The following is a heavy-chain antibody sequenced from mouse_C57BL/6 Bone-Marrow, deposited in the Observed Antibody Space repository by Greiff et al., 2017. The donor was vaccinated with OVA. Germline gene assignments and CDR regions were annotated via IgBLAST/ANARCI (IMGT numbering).Heavy chain of an antibody. D-gene: IGHD1-1*01. CDR1: GFSLSTSGMG. Sequence: QVTLKVSGPGILQSSQTLSLTCSFSGFSLSTSGMGVSWLRQPSGLGLVWLVHIYWDDDNRYNPSLKRRLTISKDTSRNQVFLKITSVETADTATYYCARIYSDYFDYWGQGTTLTVSS. CDR3: ARIYSDYFDY. J-gene: IGHJ2*01. V-gene: IGHV8-12*01. CDR2: IYWDDDN.